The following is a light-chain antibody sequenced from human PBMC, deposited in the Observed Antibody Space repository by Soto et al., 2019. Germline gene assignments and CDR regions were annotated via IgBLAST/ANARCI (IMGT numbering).Light chain of an antibody. CDR1: SSDVGAYKY. J-gene: IGLJ1*01. Sequence: QSVLTQPASVSGSPGQSITISCTGTSSDVGAYKYVSWYQQHPGKVPKLIIYGVSNRPSGVSSRFSGSKSGNTASLTISGLQAEDEADYSCSSYTTSSTYVFGTGTKVTVL. CDR3: SSYTTSSTYV. V-gene: IGLV2-14*03. CDR2: GVS.